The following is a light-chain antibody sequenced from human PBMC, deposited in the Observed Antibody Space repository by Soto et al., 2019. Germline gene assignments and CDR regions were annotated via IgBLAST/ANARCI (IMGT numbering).Light chain of an antibody. V-gene: IGKV3-20*01. J-gene: IGKJ5*01. CDR1: QSVSSSY. Sequence: EIVLTQSPGTLSLSPGKRATLSCRASQSVSSSYLAWYQQKPGQAPRLLIYGASSRATGIPDRFSGSGSGTDFTLTISRLEPEDFAVYYCQQYGSSPKITFGHGTRLEIK. CDR2: GAS. CDR3: QQYGSSPKIT.